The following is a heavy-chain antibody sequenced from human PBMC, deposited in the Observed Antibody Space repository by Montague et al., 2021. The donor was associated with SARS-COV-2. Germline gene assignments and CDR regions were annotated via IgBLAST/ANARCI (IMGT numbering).Heavy chain of an antibody. CDR3: ARLGGGVVPAPILGVGPYYSYFYMDV. J-gene: IGHJ6*03. D-gene: IGHD2-2*02. Sequence: SETLSLTCAVYGGSFSGYYWNWIRQPPGKGLEWIGEINHSGSAKYNPPLKRRVTISVDTSKNQFSLKLNSVTAADTAVYYCARLGGGVVPAPILGVGPYYSYFYMDVWGKGATVTVSS. CDR2: INHSGSA. V-gene: IGHV4-34*01. CDR1: GGSFSGYY.